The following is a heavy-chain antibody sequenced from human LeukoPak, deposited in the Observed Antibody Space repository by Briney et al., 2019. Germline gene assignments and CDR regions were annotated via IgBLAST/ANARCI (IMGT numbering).Heavy chain of an antibody. V-gene: IGHV3-30*18. Sequence: GGSLRLSCAASGFTFSNYVMHWARQAPGKGLEWVASTSYNGGNKFYADSVKGRFTISRDNSKNTLYLQMDSLRVEDTAVYYCAKDWGFQYNSGSYCGFWGQGTLVTVSS. CDR1: GFTFSNYV. CDR2: TSYNGGNK. D-gene: IGHD3-10*01. J-gene: IGHJ4*02. CDR3: AKDWGFQYNSGSYCGF.